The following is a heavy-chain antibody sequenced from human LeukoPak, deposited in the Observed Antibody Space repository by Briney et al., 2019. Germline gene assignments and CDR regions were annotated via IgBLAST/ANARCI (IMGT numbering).Heavy chain of an antibody. Sequence: GASVKVSCKASGYTFTGYYMHWVRQAPGQGLEWMGWINPNSGGTNYAQKFQGRVTMTRDTSISTAYMELSRLRSDDTAVYYCASLSAGKYYYDSSGYYYWGQGTLVTVSS. CDR2: INPNSGGT. CDR3: ASLSAGKYYYDSSGYYY. D-gene: IGHD3-22*01. CDR1: GYTFTGYY. J-gene: IGHJ4*02. V-gene: IGHV1-2*02.